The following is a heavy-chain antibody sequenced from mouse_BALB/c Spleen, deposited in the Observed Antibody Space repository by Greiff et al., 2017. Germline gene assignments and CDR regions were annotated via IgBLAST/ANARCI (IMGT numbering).Heavy chain of an antibody. CDR1: GYSFTGYY. CDR3: ARWDDGYYFDY. V-gene: IGHV1S34*01. CDR2: ISCYNGAT. J-gene: IGHJ2*01. D-gene: IGHD2-3*01. Sequence: LVKTGASVKISCKASGYSFTGYYMHWVKQSHGKSLEWIGYISCYNGATSYNQKFRGKATFTVDTSSSTAYMQFNSLTSEDSAVYYCARWDDGYYFDYWGQGTTLTVSS.